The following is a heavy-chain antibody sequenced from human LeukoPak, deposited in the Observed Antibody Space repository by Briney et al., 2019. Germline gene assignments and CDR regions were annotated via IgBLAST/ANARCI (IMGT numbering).Heavy chain of an antibody. CDR1: GVSISTDHW. D-gene: IGHD2-21*01. V-gene: IGHV4-4*02. CDR3: ARVLRPTGDFYFDF. CDR2: IDHSGST. Sequence: SETLSLTCAVSGVSISTDHWWSWVRQPPGKGLEWIGEIDHSGSTNYNPSLKSRVTISVDKSKNHFSLNLSSVTAADTAIYYCARVLRPTGDFYFDFWGQGTLVTVSS. J-gene: IGHJ4*02.